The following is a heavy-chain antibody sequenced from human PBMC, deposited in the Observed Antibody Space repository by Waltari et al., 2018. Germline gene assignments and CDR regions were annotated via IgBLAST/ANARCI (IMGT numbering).Heavy chain of an antibody. CDR1: GGTFSSYA. J-gene: IGHJ6*03. D-gene: IGHD3-10*01. V-gene: IGHV1-69*06. CDR3: ARAWYYGSGSKYYYYYMDV. CDR2: IIPIFGTA. Sequence: QSGAEVKKPGSSVKVSCKASGGTFSSYAISWVRQAPGQGLEWMGGIIPIFGTANYAQKFQGRVTITADKSTNTAYMELSSLRSEDTAVYYCARAWYYGSGSKYYYYYMDVWGKGTTVTVSS.